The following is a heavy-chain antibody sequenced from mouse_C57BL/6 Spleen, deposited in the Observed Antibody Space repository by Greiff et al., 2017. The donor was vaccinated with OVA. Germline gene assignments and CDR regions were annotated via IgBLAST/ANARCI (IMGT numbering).Heavy chain of an antibody. D-gene: IGHD2-4*01. CDR2: IRNKANGYTT. CDR3: ARSSMSTTRGYYYAMDY. Sequence: EVKLVESGGGLVQPGGSLSLSCAASGFTFTDYYMSWVRQPPGKALEWLGFIRNKANGYTTEYSASVKGRFTISRDNSQSILYLQMNALRAEDSATYYCARSSMSTTRGYYYAMDYWGQGTSVTVSS. J-gene: IGHJ4*01. CDR1: GFTFTDYY. V-gene: IGHV7-3*01.